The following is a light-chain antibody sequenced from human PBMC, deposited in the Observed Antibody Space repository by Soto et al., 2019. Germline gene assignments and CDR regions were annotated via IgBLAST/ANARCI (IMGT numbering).Light chain of an antibody. Sequence: QSVLTQPASVSGSPGQSIAISCTGTSSDVGGYNYVSWYQQHPGKAPKLMIYDVSNRPSGVSNRFSGSKSGSTASLTISGLQAEDEADYYCCSYTTSSTYVFGTGTKVTVL. CDR3: CSYTTSSTYV. CDR2: DVS. V-gene: IGLV2-14*03. CDR1: SSDVGGYNY. J-gene: IGLJ1*01.